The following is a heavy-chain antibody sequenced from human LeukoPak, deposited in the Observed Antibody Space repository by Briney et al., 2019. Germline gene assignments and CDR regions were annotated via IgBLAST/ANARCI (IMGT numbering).Heavy chain of an antibody. Sequence: QSGGSLRLSCAASGFTFSSYGMHWVRQAPGKGLEWVAVISYDGSNKYYADSVKGRFTISRYNSKNTLYLQMNSLRAEDTAVYYCAKEWGNYYDRSGYSNGMDVWGQGTTVTVSS. D-gene: IGHD3-22*01. J-gene: IGHJ6*02. CDR1: GFTFSSYG. CDR3: AKEWGNYYDRSGYSNGMDV. V-gene: IGHV3-30*18. CDR2: ISYDGSNK.